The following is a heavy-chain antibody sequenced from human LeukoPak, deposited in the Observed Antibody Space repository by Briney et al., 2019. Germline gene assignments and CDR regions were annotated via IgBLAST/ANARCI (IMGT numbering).Heavy chain of an antibody. V-gene: IGHV3-74*01. CDR2: INSDGRST. D-gene: IGHD3-3*01. Sequence: GGSLRLSCAASGFTFSSSWMHWVRQAPGKGLVWVSRINSDGRSTDYADSVKGRFAISRDNAKNTLYLQMNSLRAEDTAVYYCARADVLRFLEWFNGMDVWGQGTTVTVSS. J-gene: IGHJ6*02. CDR1: GFTFSSSW. CDR3: ARADVLRFLEWFNGMDV.